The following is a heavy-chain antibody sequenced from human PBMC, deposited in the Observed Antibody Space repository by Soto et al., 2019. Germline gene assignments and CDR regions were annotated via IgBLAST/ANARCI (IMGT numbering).Heavy chain of an antibody. CDR1: GGSISSSNW. CDR3: AREGGGREGGYYFDY. J-gene: IGHJ4*02. V-gene: IGHV4-4*02. CDR2: IYHSGST. D-gene: IGHD1-26*01. Sequence: QVQLQESGPGLVKPSGTLSLTCAVSGGSISSSNWWSWVRQPPGKGLEWIGEIYHSGSTNYNPSPKSRVPISVDKSKNQFALKLSSVTAADTAVYYCAREGGGREGGYYFDYWGQGTLVTVSS.